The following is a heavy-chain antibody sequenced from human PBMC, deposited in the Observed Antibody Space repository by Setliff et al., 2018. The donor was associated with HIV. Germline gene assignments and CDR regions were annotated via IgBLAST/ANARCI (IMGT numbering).Heavy chain of an antibody. CDR1: GYPFSGYY. Sequence: GASVKVSCKASGYPFSGYYMHWVRQAPGQGLEWMGRINPNSGGTNYAQKFQGRVTMTRDTSTSTVYMELRGLRSDDTATYYCARVPSGAAGLVRAGFYFWGQGTLVTVSS. D-gene: IGHD6-25*01. J-gene: IGHJ4*01. CDR2: INPNSGGT. V-gene: IGHV1-2*06. CDR3: ARVPSGAAGLVRAGFYF.